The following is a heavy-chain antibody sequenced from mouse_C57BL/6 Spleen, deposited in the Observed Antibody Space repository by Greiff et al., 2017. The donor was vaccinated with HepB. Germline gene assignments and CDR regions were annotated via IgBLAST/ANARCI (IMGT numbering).Heavy chain of an antibody. CDR1: GYAFSSSW. Sequence: QVQLQQSGPELVKPGASVKISCKASGYAFSSSWMNWVKQRPGKGLEWIGRIYPGDGDTNYNGKFKGKATLTADKSSSTAYMQLSSLTSEDSAVYFCAKESYSNYVDAMDYWGQGTSVTVSS. CDR2: IYPGDGDT. J-gene: IGHJ4*01. D-gene: IGHD2-5*01. V-gene: IGHV1-82*01. CDR3: AKESYSNYVDAMDY.